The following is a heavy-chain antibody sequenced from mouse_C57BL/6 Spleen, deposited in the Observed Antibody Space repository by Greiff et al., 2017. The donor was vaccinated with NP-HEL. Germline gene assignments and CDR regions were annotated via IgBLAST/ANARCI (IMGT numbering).Heavy chain of an antibody. CDR1: GFTFSDYY. J-gene: IGHJ2*01. D-gene: IGHD1-1*01. CDR2: INYDGSST. Sequence: EVQVVESEGGLVQPGSSMKLSCTASGFTFSDYYMAWVRQVPEKGLEWVANINYDGSSTYYLDSLKSRFIISRDNAKNILYLQMSSLKSEDTATYYCARALRRGFDYWGQGTTLTVSS. CDR3: ARALRRGFDY. V-gene: IGHV5-16*01.